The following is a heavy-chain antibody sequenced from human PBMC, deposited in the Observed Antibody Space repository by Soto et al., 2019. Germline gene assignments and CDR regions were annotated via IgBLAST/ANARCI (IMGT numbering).Heavy chain of an antibody. CDR3: ARDIMVRGGYNWFDP. D-gene: IGHD3-10*01. J-gene: IGHJ5*02. Sequence: SETLSLTCTVSGGSISSYYWSWIRQPPGKGLEWIGYIYYSGSTNYNPSLKSRVTISVDTSKNQFSLKLSSVTAADTAVYYCARDIMVRGGYNWFDPWGQGTLVTVSS. V-gene: IGHV4-59*01. CDR1: GGSISSYY. CDR2: IYYSGST.